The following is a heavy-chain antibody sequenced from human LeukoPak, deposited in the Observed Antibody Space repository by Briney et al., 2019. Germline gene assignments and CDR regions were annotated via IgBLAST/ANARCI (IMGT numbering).Heavy chain of an antibody. CDR1: GGSISSSSYY. CDR2: IYHSGST. CDR3: AKTSEIQLWPSYVDY. D-gene: IGHD5-18*01. J-gene: IGHJ4*02. Sequence: SETLSLTCTVSGGSISSSSYYWGWIRQPPGKGLEWIGSIYHSGSTYYNPSLKSRVTISVDTSKNQFSLKLSSVTAADTAVYYCAKTSEIQLWPSYVDYWGQGTLVTVSS. V-gene: IGHV4-39*07.